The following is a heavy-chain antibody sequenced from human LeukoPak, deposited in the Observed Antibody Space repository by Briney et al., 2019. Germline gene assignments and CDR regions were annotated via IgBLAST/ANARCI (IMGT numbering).Heavy chain of an antibody. CDR3: ARDCSGGSCYAH. V-gene: IGHV3-21*01. D-gene: IGHD2-15*01. Sequence: PGGSLRLSCAASGFTFSSYSMNWVRQAPGKGLEWVSSISSSSSYIYYADSVKGRFTISRDNAKNSLYLQMNSLRAEDTAVYYCARDCSGGSCYAHWGQGTLVTVSS. J-gene: IGHJ4*02. CDR2: ISSSSSYI. CDR1: GFTFSSYS.